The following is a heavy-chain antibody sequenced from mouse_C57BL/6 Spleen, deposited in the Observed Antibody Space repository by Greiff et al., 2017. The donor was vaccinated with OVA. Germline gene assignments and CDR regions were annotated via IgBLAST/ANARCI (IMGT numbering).Heavy chain of an antibody. V-gene: IGHV1-63*01. Sequence: QVQLKQSGAELVRPGTSVKMSCKASGYTFTNYWIGWAKQRPGHGLEWIGDIYPGGGYTNYNEKFKGKATLTADKSSSTAYMQFSSLTSEDSAIYYCARRGGSGYDAMDYWGQGTSVTVSS. J-gene: IGHJ4*01. CDR2: IYPGGGYT. D-gene: IGHD3-2*02. CDR1: GYTFTNYW. CDR3: ARRGGSGYDAMDY.